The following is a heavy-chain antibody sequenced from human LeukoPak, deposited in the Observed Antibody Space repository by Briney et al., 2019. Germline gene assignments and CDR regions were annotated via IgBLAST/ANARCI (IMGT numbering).Heavy chain of an antibody. V-gene: IGHV3-30*02. CDR3: AKNPGVFDY. J-gene: IGHJ4*02. Sequence: PGGSLRLSCAASGFTFSSYGMRWVRQAPGKGLGWVAFIRYDGISKYYADSVKGRFTISRDNSKNTLYLQMNSLRAEDTAVYYCAKNPGVFDYWGQGTLVTVSS. CDR1: GFTFSSYG. D-gene: IGHD7-27*01. CDR2: IRYDGISK.